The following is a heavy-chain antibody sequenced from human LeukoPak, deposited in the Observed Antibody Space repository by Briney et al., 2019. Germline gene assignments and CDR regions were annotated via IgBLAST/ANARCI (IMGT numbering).Heavy chain of an antibody. D-gene: IGHD2-2*01. J-gene: IGHJ4*02. CDR3: TRERGAGYCCSSSCYDFDY. CDR2: ISSSSSYI. Sequence: GGSLRLSCAASGFTFSSYSMNWVRQAPGKGLEWVSSISSSSSYIYYADSVKGRFTISRDNAKNSLYLQMNSLRAEDTAVYYCTRERGAGYCCSSSCYDFDYWGQGTLVTVSS. CDR1: GFTFSSYS. V-gene: IGHV3-21*03.